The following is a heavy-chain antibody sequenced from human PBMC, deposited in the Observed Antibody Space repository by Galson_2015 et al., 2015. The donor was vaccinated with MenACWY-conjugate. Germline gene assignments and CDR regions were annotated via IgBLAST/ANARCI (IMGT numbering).Heavy chain of an antibody. CDR2: IYYSGST. D-gene: IGHD1-26*01. Sequence: ETLSLTCTVSGGSISSSSYYWGWIRQPPGKGLEWIGSIYYSGSTYYNPSLKSRVTISVDTSKNQFSLKLSSVTAADTAVYYCARRDSGSYFGWFDPWGQGTLVTVSS. V-gene: IGHV4-39*01. CDR3: ARRDSGSYFGWFDP. CDR1: GGSISSSSYY. J-gene: IGHJ5*02.